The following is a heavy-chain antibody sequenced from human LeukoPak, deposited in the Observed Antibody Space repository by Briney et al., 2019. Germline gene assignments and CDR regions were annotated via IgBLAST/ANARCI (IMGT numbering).Heavy chain of an antibody. D-gene: IGHD2-2*01. CDR1: GYTFTSYD. J-gene: IGHJ6*03. CDR2: MNPNSGNT. V-gene: IGHV1-8*01. Sequence: ASVKVSCKASGYTFTSYDINWVRQATGQGLEWMGWMNPNSGNTGYAQKFQGRVTMTRNTSISTAYMELRSLRSDDTAVYYCARLSSGVPAAEKYYYYYYMDVWGKGTTVTVSS. CDR3: ARLSSGVPAAEKYYYYYYMDV.